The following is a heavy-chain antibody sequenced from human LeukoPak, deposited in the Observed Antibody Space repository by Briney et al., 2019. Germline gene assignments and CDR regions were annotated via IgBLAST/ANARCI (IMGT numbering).Heavy chain of an antibody. CDR2: ISTTSSYI. CDR1: GFTFSSYT. J-gene: IGHJ4*02. V-gene: IGHV3-21*01. D-gene: IGHD3-22*01. CDR3: ARGKCYYDSSGYYYCPPDFDY. Sequence: KPGGSLRLSCAASGFTFSSYTMNWVRQAPGKGLEWVSSISTTSSYIFYADSVEGRFTISRDNAKNSLYLQMNSLRAEDTAVYYCARGKCYYDSSGYYYCPPDFDYWGQGTLVTVSS.